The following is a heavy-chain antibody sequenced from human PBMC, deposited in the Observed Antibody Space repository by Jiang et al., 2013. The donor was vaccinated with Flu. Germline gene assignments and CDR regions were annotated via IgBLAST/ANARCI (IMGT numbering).Heavy chain of an antibody. V-gene: IGHV1-18*01. J-gene: IGHJ4*02. CDR3: ARDSAGYCASASCYESDF. Sequence: GWINPSNGNTKYAKRLQDRVTMTTDTSTNTAYMELRSLRSDDTAVYYCARDSAGYCASASCYESDFWGQGTLVTVSS. D-gene: IGHD2-2*01. CDR2: INPSNGNT.